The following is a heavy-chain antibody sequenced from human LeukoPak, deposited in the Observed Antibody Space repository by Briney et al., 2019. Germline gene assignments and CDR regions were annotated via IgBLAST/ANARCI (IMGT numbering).Heavy chain of an antibody. CDR3: ARGRVVVTAPFDY. V-gene: IGHV4-59*12. D-gene: IGHD2-21*02. CDR1: GGSISSYY. J-gene: IGHJ4*02. Sequence: SETLSLTXTVSGGSISSYYWSWIRQPPGKGLEWIGYIYYSGSTNYNPSLKSRVTISVDTSKNQFSLKLSSVTAADTAVYYCARGRVVVTAPFDYWGQGTLVTVSS. CDR2: IYYSGST.